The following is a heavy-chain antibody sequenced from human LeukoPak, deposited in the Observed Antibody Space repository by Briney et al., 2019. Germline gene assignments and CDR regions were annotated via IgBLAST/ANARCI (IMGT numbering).Heavy chain of an antibody. CDR3: VKTSSGYYYFDY. CDR2: ITGSGVST. D-gene: IGHD3-22*01. CDR1: GFTFSSHA. J-gene: IGHJ4*02. Sequence: GGSLRLSCPASGFTFSSHAMSWVRQAPGKGLEWVSSITGSGVSTNNADSVKGRFTISRDNSENTLYLQMNSLRVEDTAVYYCVKTSSGYYYFDYWGQGTLVTVSS. V-gene: IGHV3-23*01.